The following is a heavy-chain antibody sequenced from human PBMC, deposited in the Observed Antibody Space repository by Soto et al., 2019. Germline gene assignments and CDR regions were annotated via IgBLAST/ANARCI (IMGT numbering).Heavy chain of an antibody. CDR3: ARDEMATTPGYFYSGMDV. J-gene: IGHJ6*02. CDR1: GGTFSSYT. D-gene: IGHD5-12*01. CDR2: IIPILGIA. V-gene: IGHV1-69*08. Sequence: QVQLVQSGAEVKKPGSSVKVSCKASGGTFSSYTISWVRQAPGQGLEWMGRIIPILGIANYAQKFQGRVTITADKSTSTAYMELSSLRSEDTAVYYCARDEMATTPGYFYSGMDVWGQGTTVTVSS.